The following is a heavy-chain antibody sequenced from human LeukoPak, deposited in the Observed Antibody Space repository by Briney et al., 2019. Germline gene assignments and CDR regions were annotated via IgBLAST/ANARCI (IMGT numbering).Heavy chain of an antibody. CDR2: INPNSGDT. V-gene: IGHV1-2*02. D-gene: IGHD2-8*02. Sequence: GASVKVSCKASGYTFTGYYMHWVRRAPGQGLEWMGWINPNSGDTNYAQDFQGRITMTRDTSISTAYMELSRLRYDDTAVYYCARDLAVFDAFDIWGQGTMVTVSS. CDR3: ARDLAVFDAFDI. CDR1: GYTFTGYY. J-gene: IGHJ3*02.